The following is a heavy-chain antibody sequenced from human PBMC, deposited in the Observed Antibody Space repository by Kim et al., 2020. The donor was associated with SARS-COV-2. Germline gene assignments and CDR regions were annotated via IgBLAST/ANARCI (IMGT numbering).Heavy chain of an antibody. CDR2: IKQDGSEK. Sequence: GGSLRLSCAASGFTFSSYWMSWVRQAPGKGLEWMANIKQDGSEKYYVDSVKGRFTISRDNAKNSLYLQMNSLRAEDTAVYYCARGETTVTTFSVYYYYGMDVWGQGTTVTVSS. D-gene: IGHD4-17*01. CDR1: GFTFSSYW. V-gene: IGHV3-7*01. J-gene: IGHJ6*02. CDR3: ARGETTVTTFSVYYYYGMDV.